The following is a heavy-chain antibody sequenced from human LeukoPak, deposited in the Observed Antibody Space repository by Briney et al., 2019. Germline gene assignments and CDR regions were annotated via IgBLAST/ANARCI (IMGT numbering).Heavy chain of an antibody. J-gene: IGHJ5*02. D-gene: IGHD4-17*01. CDR2: LSHSGSS. V-gene: IGHV4-38-2*02. Sequence: SETLSLTCTVSGYSISSGYYWDWIRQPPGKGLEWIGTLSHSGSSYYNPSLKSRVTISVDTSKNQFSLKLSSVTAADTAVYYCARDMVIYGDYGGPTRCCNWFDPWGQGTLVTVSS. CDR3: ARDMVIYGDYGGPTRCCNWFDP. CDR1: GYSISSGYY.